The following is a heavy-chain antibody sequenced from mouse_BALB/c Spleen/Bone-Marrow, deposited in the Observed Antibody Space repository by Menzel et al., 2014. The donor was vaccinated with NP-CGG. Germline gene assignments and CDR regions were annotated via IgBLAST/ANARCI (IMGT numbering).Heavy chain of an antibody. CDR1: GYTFTSYW. CDR3: ARGGGSYAMDY. D-gene: IGHD1-2*01. J-gene: IGHJ4*01. V-gene: IGHV1-74*04. Sequence: LVESGAELVRPGASVKLSCKASGYTFTSYWMNWVKQRPEQGLEWIGRIDPYDSETHYNQKFKDKAILTVDKSSSTAYMQLSSLTSEDSAVYYCARGGGSYAMDYWGQGTSVTVSS. CDR2: IDPYDSET.